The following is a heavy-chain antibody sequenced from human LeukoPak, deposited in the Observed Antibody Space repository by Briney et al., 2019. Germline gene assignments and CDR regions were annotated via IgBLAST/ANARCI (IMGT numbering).Heavy chain of an antibody. D-gene: IGHD6-13*01. CDR2: IIPIFGTA. CDR1: GGTFSSYA. CDR3: ARGRSQQLATPRVRYYMDV. V-gene: IGHV1-69*06. J-gene: IGHJ6*03. Sequence: SVKVSCKASGGTFSSYAISWVRQAPGQGLEWMGGIIPIFGTANHAQKFQGRVTITADKSASTAYMELSSLRSEDTAVYYCARGRSQQLATPRVRYYMDVWGKGTTVTVSS.